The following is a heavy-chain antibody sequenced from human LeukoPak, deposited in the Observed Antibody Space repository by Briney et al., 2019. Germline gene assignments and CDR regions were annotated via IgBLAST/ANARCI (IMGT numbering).Heavy chain of an antibody. J-gene: IGHJ6*03. CDR1: GFTFTSYA. CDR3: AINYYYYYYMDV. Sequence: GGSLRLSCAASGFTFTSYAMSWVRQAPGKGPEWVSAISGSGGTTYHADSVKGRFTISRDNSKNTLYLQMNSLRAEDTAVYYCAINYYYYYYMDVGGKGTTVTVSS. CDR2: ISGSGGTT. V-gene: IGHV3-23*01.